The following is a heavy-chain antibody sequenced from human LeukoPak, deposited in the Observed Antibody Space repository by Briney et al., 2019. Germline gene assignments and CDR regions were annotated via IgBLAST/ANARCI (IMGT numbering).Heavy chain of an antibody. V-gene: IGHV3-33*01. CDR2: IWSDSTNK. Sequence: GGSLRLSCAAPGFTFSTYAMHWVRQAPGKGLEWVAAIWSDSTNKYYADSVRGRFTISRDNPKNTLYLQMSSLRAEDTAMYYCARDRLTTVTTFPCDYWGQGTLVTVSS. D-gene: IGHD4-17*01. J-gene: IGHJ4*02. CDR3: ARDRLTTVTTFPCDY. CDR1: GFTFSTYA.